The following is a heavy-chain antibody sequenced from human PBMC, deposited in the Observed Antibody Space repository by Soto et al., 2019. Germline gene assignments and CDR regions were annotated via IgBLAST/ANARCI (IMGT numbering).Heavy chain of an antibody. CDR3: ARLGRWMTVAGSFGSYGMDG. D-gene: IGHD6-19*01. V-gene: IGHV5-51*01. CDR1: GYSFTNYW. CDR2: IYPDESDT. J-gene: IGHJ6*02. Sequence: EVQLVQSGVEVKKPGESLKISCKGSGYSFTNYWIAWVRQMPGKGLEWMGIIYPDESDTRYSPSFQGQVTISVDKSSRAAYRQWGSLEASDTAMYYGARLGRWMTVAGSFGSYGMDGWGQGTTVTVSS.